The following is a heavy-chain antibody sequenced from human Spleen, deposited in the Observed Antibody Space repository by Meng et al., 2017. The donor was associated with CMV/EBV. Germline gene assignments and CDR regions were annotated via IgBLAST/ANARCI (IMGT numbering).Heavy chain of an antibody. Sequence: TFTDYYMHWVRQAPGQGLEWMGWINPNSGGTNYAQKFQDRVTMTRDTSISTAYMELTRLTSDDTAVYYCARGAPTYCSGTSCYSWFDPWGQGTLVTVSS. V-gene: IGHV1-2*02. CDR2: INPNSGGT. D-gene: IGHD2-2*01. J-gene: IGHJ5*02. CDR1: TFTDYY. CDR3: ARGAPTYCSGTSCYSWFDP.